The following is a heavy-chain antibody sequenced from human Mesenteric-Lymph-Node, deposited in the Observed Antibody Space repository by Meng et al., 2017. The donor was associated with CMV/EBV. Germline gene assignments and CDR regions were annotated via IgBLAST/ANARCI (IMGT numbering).Heavy chain of an antibody. J-gene: IGHJ4*02. D-gene: IGHD2-21*02. CDR1: GFTFETYF. CDR2: INQDGSAE. CDR3: AKGSALGGGYYFDY. V-gene: IGHV3-7*01. Sequence: GESLKISCAASGFTFETYFMSWVRQAPGKGLEWVANINQDGSAEYYADSVKGRFTVSRDNAKNSLYLEMNSLRSEDTAVYYCAKGSALGGGYYFDYWGQGTLVTVSS.